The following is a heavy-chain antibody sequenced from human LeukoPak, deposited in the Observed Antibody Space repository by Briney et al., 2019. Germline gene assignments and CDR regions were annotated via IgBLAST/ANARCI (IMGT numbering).Heavy chain of an antibody. CDR3: ARRRAAADKIDY. V-gene: IGHV4-34*01. J-gene: IGHJ4*02. CDR1: GGSFSGYY. CDR2: INHSGST. Sequence: ASETLSLTCAVYGGSFSGYYWSWIRQPPGKGLEWIGEINHSGSTNYNPSLKSRVTISVDTSKNQFSLKLSSVTAADTAVYYCARRRAAADKIDYWGQGTLVTVSS. D-gene: IGHD6-13*01.